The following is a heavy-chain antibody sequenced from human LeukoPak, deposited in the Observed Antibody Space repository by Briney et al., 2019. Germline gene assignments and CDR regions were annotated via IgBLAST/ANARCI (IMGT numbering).Heavy chain of an antibody. V-gene: IGHV3-23*01. J-gene: IGHJ4*02. D-gene: IGHD3-10*01. CDR2: ISGSGGST. CDR3: AKDKEIGYYYGSGSYYYFDY. Sequence: GGSLRLSCAASGFTFSSYAMSWVRQAPGKGLEWVSAISGSGGSTYYADSVKGRFTISRDNSKNTLYLQMNSLRAEDTVVYYCAKDKEIGYYYGSGSYYYFDYWAREPWSPSPQ. CDR1: GFTFSSYA.